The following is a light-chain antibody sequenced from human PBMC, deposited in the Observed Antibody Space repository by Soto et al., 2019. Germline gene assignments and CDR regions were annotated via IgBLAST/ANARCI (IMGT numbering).Light chain of an antibody. CDR3: QQLNSYPLT. V-gene: IGKV1-9*01. CDR2: GAS. J-gene: IGKJ4*01. CDR1: QGISSY. Sequence: EIQLTQSPSFLSASVGHRVTITCRASQGISSYLAWYQQKSGKAPKLLIYGASTLQSGVPSRFRGSGSGTEFTLTISSLQPEDFATYYCQQLNSYPLTFGGGTRVEIK.